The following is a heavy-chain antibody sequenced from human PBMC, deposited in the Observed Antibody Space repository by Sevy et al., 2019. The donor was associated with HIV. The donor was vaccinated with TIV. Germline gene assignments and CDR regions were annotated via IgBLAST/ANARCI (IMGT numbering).Heavy chain of an antibody. Sequence: GGSLRLSCVASGFTFSSFEMNWVRQAPGQGLEWVSSISTSGSNRDYADSLKGRVTISRDNAKKSLYLQMNSLRAEDTAIYFCAKRGGQYDLGMDVWGQGTTVTVSS. CDR2: ISTSGSNR. CDR1: GFTFSSFE. D-gene: IGHD1-1*01. V-gene: IGHV3-48*03. CDR3: AKRGGQYDLGMDV. J-gene: IGHJ6*02.